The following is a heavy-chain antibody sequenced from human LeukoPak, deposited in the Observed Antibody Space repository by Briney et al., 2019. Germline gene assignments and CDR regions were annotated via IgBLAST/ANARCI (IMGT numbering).Heavy chain of an antibody. Sequence: SVKVSCKASGYTFTSYAISWVRQAPGQGLEWMGGIIPIFGTTNYARKFRGRVTLTADKSTRTAYMELSSLGSEDTAVYYCARDNDSRDPPHFDYWGQGALVTVSS. CDR1: GYTFTSYA. CDR3: ARDNDSRDPPHFDY. V-gene: IGHV1-69*06. CDR2: IIPIFGTT. J-gene: IGHJ4*02. D-gene: IGHD3-16*01.